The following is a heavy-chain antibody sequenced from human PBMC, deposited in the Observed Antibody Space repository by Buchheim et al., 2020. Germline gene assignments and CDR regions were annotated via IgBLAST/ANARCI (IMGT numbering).Heavy chain of an antibody. V-gene: IGHV3-33*06. CDR1: GFTFSSYG. CDR2: IWYDGSNK. D-gene: IGHD3-9*01. J-gene: IGHJ6*02. CDR3: AKGDHPAQRYDILTGYYSELGETPDIGEYCYYYGMDV. Sequence: QVQLVESGGGVVQPGRSLRLSCAASGFTFSSYGMHWVRQAPGKGLEWVAVIWYDGSNKYYADSVKGRFTISRDNSKNTLYLQMNSLRAEDTAVYYCAKGDHPAQRYDILTGYYSELGETPDIGEYCYYYGMDVWGQGTT.